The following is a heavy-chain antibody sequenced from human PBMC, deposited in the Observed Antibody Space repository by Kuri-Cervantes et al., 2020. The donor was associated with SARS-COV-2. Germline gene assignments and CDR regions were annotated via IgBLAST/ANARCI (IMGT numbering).Heavy chain of an antibody. CDR2: IYYSGTT. Sequence: SETLSLTCTVSGGSISSYYWSWIRQPPGTGLEYIGSIYYSGTTTCNPSLKRRVSISVDTSKNQFSLKLNSVTAADTAVYYCAREVRGYHYGYFDYWGQGALVTVSS. D-gene: IGHD5-18*01. CDR3: AREVRGYHYGYFDY. V-gene: IGHV4-59*12. J-gene: IGHJ4*02. CDR1: GGSISSYY.